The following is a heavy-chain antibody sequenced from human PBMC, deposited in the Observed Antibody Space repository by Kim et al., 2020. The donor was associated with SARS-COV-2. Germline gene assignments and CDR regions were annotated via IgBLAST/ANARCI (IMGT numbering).Heavy chain of an antibody. Sequence: SETLSLTCTVSGGSISSYYWSWIRQPPGKGLEWIGYIYYSGSTNYNPSLKSRVTISVDTSKNQFSLKLSSVTAADTAVYFCARVSATIVYYFDYWGQGTLVTVSS. D-gene: IGHD5-12*01. CDR2: IYYSGST. J-gene: IGHJ4*02. V-gene: IGHV4-59*01. CDR3: ARVSATIVYYFDY. CDR1: GGSISSYY.